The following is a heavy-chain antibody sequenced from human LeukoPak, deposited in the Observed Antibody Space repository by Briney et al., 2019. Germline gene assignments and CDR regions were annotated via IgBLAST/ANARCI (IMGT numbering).Heavy chain of an antibody. Sequence: PGGSLRLSCAASGFTFSSYGMHWVRQAPGKGLEWVAFIRYDGSNKYYADSVKGRFTISRDNSKNTLYLQMNILRAEDTAVYYCAKDQYCTSTSCYVGYWGQGTLVTVSS. J-gene: IGHJ4*02. CDR1: GFTFSSYG. D-gene: IGHD2-2*01. V-gene: IGHV3-30*02. CDR3: AKDQYCTSTSCYVGY. CDR2: IRYDGSNK.